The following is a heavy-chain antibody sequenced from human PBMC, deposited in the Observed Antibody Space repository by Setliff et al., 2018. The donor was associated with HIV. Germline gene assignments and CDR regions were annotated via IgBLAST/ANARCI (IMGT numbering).Heavy chain of an antibody. J-gene: IGHJ1*01. CDR2: IYYSGTT. V-gene: IGHV4-39*07. CDR3: ARVPTSSWYVTTQRTKEYFHH. Sequence: PSETLSLTCTVSGGSIDSTSYYWGWIRQPPGKGLEWIGSIYYSGTTYYNPSLKSRVTISEDPSRNQFSLRLSSVTAADTAIYYCARVPTSSWYVTTQRTKEYFHHWGQGTLVTVSS. CDR1: GGSIDSTSYY. D-gene: IGHD6-13*01.